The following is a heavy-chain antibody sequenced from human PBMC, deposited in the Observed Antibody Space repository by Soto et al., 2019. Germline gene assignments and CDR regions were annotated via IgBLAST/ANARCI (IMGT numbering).Heavy chain of an antibody. V-gene: IGHV4-30-2*01. CDR3: ARAGGLGAVAVDY. CDR2: IYHSGST. Sequence: QLQLQESGSGLVKPSQTLSLTCAVSGGSISSGGYSWSWIRQPPGKGLEWIGYIYHSGSTYYNPSPKSRGTISVHRSKNQFSLKLSSVTAADTAVYYCARAGGLGAVAVDYWGQGTLVTVSS. CDR1: GGSISSGGYS. J-gene: IGHJ4*02. D-gene: IGHD6-19*01.